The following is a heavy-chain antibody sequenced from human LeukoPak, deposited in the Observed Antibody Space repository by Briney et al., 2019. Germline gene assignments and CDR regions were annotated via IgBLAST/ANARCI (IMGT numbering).Heavy chain of an antibody. D-gene: IGHD4-17*01. V-gene: IGHV1-2*02. CDR3: ARDGFYGDYVAD. CDR1: GYTFTGYY. CDR2: INPNSGGT. J-gene: IGHJ4*02. Sequence: ASVKVSCKASGYTFTGYYMHWVRQAPGQGLEWMGWINPNSGGTNYAQKFQGRVTITADKSTSTAYMELSSLRSEDTAVYYCARDGFYGDYVADWGQGTLVTVSS.